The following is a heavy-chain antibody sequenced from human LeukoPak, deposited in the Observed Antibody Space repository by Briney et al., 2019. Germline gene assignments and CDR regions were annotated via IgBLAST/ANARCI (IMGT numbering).Heavy chain of an antibody. CDR1: GFTFTYVW. J-gene: IGHJ4*02. D-gene: IGHD3-22*01. Sequence: GGSLRLSCAASGFTFTYVWLNWVRQAPGKGLEWVGRIRSRTDGGTTDYAAPVKGRFTISRDDSKKTLYLLMNILKTEDTAVYYCAKGYGSYDSSDFDSWGQGTLVTVSS. V-gene: IGHV3-15*07. CDR2: IRSRTDGGTT. CDR3: AKGYGSYDSSDFDS.